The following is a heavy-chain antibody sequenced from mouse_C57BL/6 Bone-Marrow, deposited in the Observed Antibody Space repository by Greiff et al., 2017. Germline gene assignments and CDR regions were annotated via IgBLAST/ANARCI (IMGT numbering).Heavy chain of an antibody. V-gene: IGHV5S21*01. CDR1: GFTFSSYA. D-gene: IGHD4-1*01. CDR3: TRRGANWAFDY. J-gene: IGHJ2*01. Sequence: EVKLMESGEGLVKPGGSLKLSCAASGFTFSSYAMSWVRQTPEKRLEWVAYISSGGDYTYYADTVKGRFTISRDNARNTLYLQMSSLKSEDTAMYYCTRRGANWAFDYWGQGTTLTVSS. CDR2: ISSGGDYT.